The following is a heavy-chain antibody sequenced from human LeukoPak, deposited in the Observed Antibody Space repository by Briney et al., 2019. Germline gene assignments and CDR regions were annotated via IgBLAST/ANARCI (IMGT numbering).Heavy chain of an antibody. CDR2: IYYSGST. D-gene: IGHD6-19*01. V-gene: IGHV4-31*03. CDR1: GGSISSGGYY. J-gene: IGHJ5*02. CDR3: ARGASGVADWFDP. Sequence: SQTLSLTCTVSGGSISSGGYYWSWIRQHPGKGLEWIGYIYYSGSTYYNPSLNSRLIISVDTSKNQFSLKLSSVTAADTAVYYCARGASGVADWFDPWGQGTLVTVSS.